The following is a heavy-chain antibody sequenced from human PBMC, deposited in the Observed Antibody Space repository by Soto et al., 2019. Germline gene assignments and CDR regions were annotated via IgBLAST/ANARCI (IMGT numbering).Heavy chain of an antibody. J-gene: IGHJ4*02. V-gene: IGHV1-69*13. D-gene: IGHD2-21*01. CDR2: IIPIFGTA. CDR3: TTDGPFVVEADY. Sequence: SVKVSCKASGCTFSSYAISWVRQAPGQGLEWMGGIIPIFGTANYAQKFQGRVTITADESTSTAYMELNSLKTEDTAVYYCTTDGPFVVEADYWGQGTLVTVSS. CDR1: GCTFSSYA.